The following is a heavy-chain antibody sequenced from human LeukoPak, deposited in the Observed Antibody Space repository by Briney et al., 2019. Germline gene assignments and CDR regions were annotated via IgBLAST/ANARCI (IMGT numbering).Heavy chain of an antibody. D-gene: IGHD5-12*01. V-gene: IGHV3-53*01. Sequence: PGWFLRLSCAASGFTVSSNYMSWVRQAPGKGLEWVSVIYSGGSTYYADSVKGRFTIFRDNAKNTLNLQMNSLRAEDTAVYYCARYGSGYDLIGYWGQGTLVTVSS. CDR3: ARYGSGYDLIGY. CDR2: IYSGGST. CDR1: GFTVSSNY. J-gene: IGHJ4*02.